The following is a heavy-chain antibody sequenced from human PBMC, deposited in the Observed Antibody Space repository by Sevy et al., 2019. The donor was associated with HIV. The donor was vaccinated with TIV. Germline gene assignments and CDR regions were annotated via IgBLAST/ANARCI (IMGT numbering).Heavy chain of an antibody. CDR2: IDPNSGGT. CDR3: SRSVYGSRTYLNDY. Sequence: ASVKVSCKASGYTFTGYYMHWVRQAPGQGLEWMGRIDPNSGGTNYAQKFQGRVTMSTDTSISTAYMELSRLRSDDTALYYCSRSVYGSRTYLNDYWGQGTLVTVSS. J-gene: IGHJ4*02. D-gene: IGHD3-10*01. CDR1: GYTFTGYY. V-gene: IGHV1-2*06.